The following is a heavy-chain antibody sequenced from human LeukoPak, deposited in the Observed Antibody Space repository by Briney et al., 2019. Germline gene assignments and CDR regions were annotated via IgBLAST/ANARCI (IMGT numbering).Heavy chain of an antibody. CDR2: IRYDGSNK. CDR1: GFTFSSYG. CDR3: ANEVGSVVRGVNRYYYMDV. J-gene: IGHJ6*03. Sequence: GGSLRLSCAASGFTFSSYGMHWVRQAPGKGLEWVAFIRYDGSNKYYADSVKGRFTISRDNSKNTLYLQMNSLRAEDTAVYYCANEVGSVVRGVNRYYYMDVWGKGTTVTVSS. D-gene: IGHD3-10*01. V-gene: IGHV3-30*02.